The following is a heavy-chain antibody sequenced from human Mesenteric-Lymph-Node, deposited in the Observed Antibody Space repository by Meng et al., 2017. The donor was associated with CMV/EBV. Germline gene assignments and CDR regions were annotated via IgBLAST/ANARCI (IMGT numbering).Heavy chain of an antibody. Sequence: SGYTFTDYYIHWVRQAPGQGLEWVGWLNPNTGGTHYAQGFQGRVTMTRDTSVSTAYMEMTRLTSDDTAVFYCAREYCSGDTCSTYFDYWGQGALVTVSS. CDR1: GYTFTDYY. V-gene: IGHV1-2*02. CDR3: AREYCSGDTCSTYFDY. J-gene: IGHJ4*02. D-gene: IGHD2-15*01. CDR2: LNPNTGGT.